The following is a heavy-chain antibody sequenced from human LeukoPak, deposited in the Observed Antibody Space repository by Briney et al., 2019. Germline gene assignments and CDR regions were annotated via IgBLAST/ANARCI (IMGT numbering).Heavy chain of an antibody. CDR3: ARDLYNYVWGSYRYTPPFDY. D-gene: IGHD3-16*02. CDR1: GYTFTSYG. J-gene: IGHJ4*02. Sequence: ASVKVSCKASGYTFTSYGISWVRQAPGQGLEWMGWISAYNGNTNYAQRLQGRVTMTTDTSTSTAYMELRSLRSDDTAVYYCARDLYNYVWGSYRYTPPFDYWGQGTLVTVSS. V-gene: IGHV1-18*01. CDR2: ISAYNGNT.